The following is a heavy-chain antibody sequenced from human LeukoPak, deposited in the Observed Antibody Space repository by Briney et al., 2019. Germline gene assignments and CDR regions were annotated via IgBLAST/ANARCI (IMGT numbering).Heavy chain of an antibody. Sequence: GESLKISCNGSGYSFTTYWIAWVRQMPGKGLEWMGIIYPGDSDTRYSPSFQGHVTISVDRSISTAYLQWSSLKASDTAMYYCARHPDYGSGIDYWGQGTLVTVSS. CDR2: IYPGDSDT. CDR1: GYSFTTYW. J-gene: IGHJ4*02. CDR3: ARHPDYGSGIDY. V-gene: IGHV5-51*01. D-gene: IGHD3-10*01.